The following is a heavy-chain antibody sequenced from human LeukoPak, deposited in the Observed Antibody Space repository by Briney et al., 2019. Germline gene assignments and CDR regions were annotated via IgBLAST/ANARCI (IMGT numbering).Heavy chain of an antibody. J-gene: IGHJ4*02. CDR3: AGMTTVVY. CDR2: IYYSGST. D-gene: IGHD4-17*01. V-gene: IGHV4-59*01. CDR1: GGSISSYY. Sequence: ETLSLTCTVSGGSISSYYWSWIRQPPGKGLEWIGYIYYSGSTNYNPSLKSRVTISVDTSKNQLSLRLTSVTAADTAVYYCAGMTTVVYWGQGTLVTVSS.